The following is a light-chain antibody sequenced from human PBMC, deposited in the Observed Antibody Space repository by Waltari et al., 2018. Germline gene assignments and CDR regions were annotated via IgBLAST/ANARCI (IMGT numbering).Light chain of an antibody. Sequence: NVLLTQPHSVSESPGKTVTISCTRSSGSIASNYVQWYQQRPGSAPTIVIYEDDQRPSGVPDRFSGSIDSSSNSAPLTISGLKTEDEADYYCQTYDSTKIHVVFGGGTKLTVL. J-gene: IGLJ2*01. CDR2: EDD. V-gene: IGLV6-57*03. CDR1: SGSIASNY. CDR3: QTYDSTKIHVV.